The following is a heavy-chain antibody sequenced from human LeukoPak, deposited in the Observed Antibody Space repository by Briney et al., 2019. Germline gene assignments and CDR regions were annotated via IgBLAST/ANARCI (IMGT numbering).Heavy chain of an antibody. CDR1: GFTFSTYA. CDR2: ISSDGRNN. D-gene: IGHD4-23*01. J-gene: IGHJ4*02. Sequence: GGSLRLSCAASGFTFSTYAMHWVRQAPGKGLEWVAVISSDGRNNYYADSVKGRFTISRDTSKDTLYLQMNNLRAEDTAVYYCARPTYGGYTQPFDYWGQGTLVTVSS. V-gene: IGHV3-30*04. CDR3: ARPTYGGYTQPFDY.